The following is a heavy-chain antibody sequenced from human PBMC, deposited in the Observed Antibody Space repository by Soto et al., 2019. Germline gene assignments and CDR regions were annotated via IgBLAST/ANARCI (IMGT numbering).Heavy chain of an antibody. CDR2: IYYGGNT. CDR3: ATVRTEYDASCHVDP. Sequence: PSETLSLTGAVSGGSISGGDYSWNWMRQPPGKGLEWIGYIYYGGNTYYNPSLQSRVTMTVDRPRNQITPKIHSVSAADTAVPFCATVRTEYDASCHVDPWGQGTLVTVSS. D-gene: IGHD2-2*01. J-gene: IGHJ5*02. CDR1: GGSISGGDYS. V-gene: IGHV4-30-2*01.